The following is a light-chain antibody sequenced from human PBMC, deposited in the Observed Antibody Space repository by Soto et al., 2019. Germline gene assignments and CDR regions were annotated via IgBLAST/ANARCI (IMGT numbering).Light chain of an antibody. V-gene: IGLV2-14*03. CDR1: SSDIGHYDY. J-gene: IGLJ1*01. Sequence: ALTRPASVSGSPGQSITISCTGTSSDIGHYDYVSWYQQHPGKAPKLMIYHVTYRPSGVSNRYSGSKSGNSASLTISGLQADDEADYYCCSLTTSHTYVFGSGTKVTVL. CDR2: HVT. CDR3: CSLTTSHTYV.